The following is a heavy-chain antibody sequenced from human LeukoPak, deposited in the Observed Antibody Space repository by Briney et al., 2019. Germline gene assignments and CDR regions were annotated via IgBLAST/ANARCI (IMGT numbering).Heavy chain of an antibody. CDR3: VKEGLYRSGQDLDY. CDR2: ITSSGDGT. D-gene: IGHD6-19*01. CDR1: GFTFSIYA. Sequence: PGGSLRLSCAASGFTFSIYAMSWVRQAPGKGLQWVSSITSSGDGTYYADSVKGRFTMSRDNSKNTLYLQMNTLRAEDTALYYCVKEGLYRSGQDLDYWGQGTLVTVSS. J-gene: IGHJ4*02. V-gene: IGHV3-23*01.